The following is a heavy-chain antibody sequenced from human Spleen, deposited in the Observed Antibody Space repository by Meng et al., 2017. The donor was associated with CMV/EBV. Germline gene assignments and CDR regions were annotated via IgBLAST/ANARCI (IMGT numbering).Heavy chain of an antibody. V-gene: IGHV3-7*01. CDR1: GFSFSTYW. CDR3: ARDSLETYYYDSSGFFTLDY. J-gene: IGHJ4*02. CDR2: IKQDGSVK. Sequence: GESLKISCVASGFSFSTYWMTWVRQAPGKGLEWAANIKQDGSVKYYVDSVKGRFTISRDNAKNSLNLQMDSLRVDDTAMYYCARDSLETYYYDSSGFFTLDYWGQGTLVTVSS. D-gene: IGHD3-22*01.